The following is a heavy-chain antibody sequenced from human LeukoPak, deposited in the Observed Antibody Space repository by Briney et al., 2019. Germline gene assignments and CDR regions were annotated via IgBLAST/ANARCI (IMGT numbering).Heavy chain of an antibody. J-gene: IGHJ4*02. CDR2: ISYSGST. Sequence: SETLSLTCTVSGGSTSSYYWSWIRQSPGKGLEWIGYISYSGSTNYNPSLKSRVTMSLDTSKNQFSLKLSSVTAADTAVYYCARDRGRGYSYGYDYWGQGTLVTVSS. D-gene: IGHD5-18*01. CDR3: ARDRGRGYSYGYDY. CDR1: GGSTSSYY. V-gene: IGHV4-59*01.